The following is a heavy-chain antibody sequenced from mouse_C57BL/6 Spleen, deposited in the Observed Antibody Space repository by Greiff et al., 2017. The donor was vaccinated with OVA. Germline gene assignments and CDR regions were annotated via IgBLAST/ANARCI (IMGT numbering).Heavy chain of an antibody. CDR3: AVRDYFYAMDY. J-gene: IGHJ4*01. CDR1: GYSITSGYY. CDR2: ISYDGSN. D-gene: IGHD1-1*01. V-gene: IGHV3-6*01. Sequence: EVQLQQSGPGLVKPSQSLSLTCSVTGYSITSGYYWNWIRQFPGNKLEWMGYISYDGSNNYNPSLKNRISITRDTSKNQFFLKLNSVTTEDTATYYCAVRDYFYAMDYWGQGTSVTVSS.